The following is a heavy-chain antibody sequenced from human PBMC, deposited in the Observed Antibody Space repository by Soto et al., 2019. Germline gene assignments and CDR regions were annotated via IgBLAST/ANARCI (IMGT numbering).Heavy chain of an antibody. CDR1: GGTFSTSA. V-gene: IGHV1-69*12. Sequence: QVQLMQSGAEVKKPGSSVKVSCKASGGTFSTSAISWVRQAPGEGLEWLGGIMPVFATPDYAQKFQGRVTISADESTTTAYQELTSLTTDDTAVYYCARDKDRQQLGGNYYYILDVWGQGTAITVSS. D-gene: IGHD3-3*02. CDR2: IMPVFATP. CDR3: ARDKDRQQLGGNYYYILDV. J-gene: IGHJ6*02.